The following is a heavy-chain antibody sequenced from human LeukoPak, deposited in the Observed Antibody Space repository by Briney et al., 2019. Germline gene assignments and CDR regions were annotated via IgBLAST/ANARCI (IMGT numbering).Heavy chain of an antibody. D-gene: IGHD2-2*01. CDR1: VYTFSAYY. V-gene: IGHV1-2*02. CDR2: INPNSGGT. Sequence: ASVKVSCKASVYTFSAYYMHWVRQAPGQGLAWMGWINPNSGGTNYAQKFQGRVSMTRDTSISTAFMELSSLRSDDTAVYYCARDRVVVVPAAQDYYYYGMDVWGQGTTVTVSS. CDR3: ARDRVVVVPAAQDYYYYGMDV. J-gene: IGHJ6*02.